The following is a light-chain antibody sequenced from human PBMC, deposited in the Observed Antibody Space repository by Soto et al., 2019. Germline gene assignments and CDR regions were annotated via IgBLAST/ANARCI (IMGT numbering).Light chain of an antibody. CDR3: QEYNNYPPT. Sequence: DIQMTQSPSTLSASVGDRVTITCRASQSSSSWLAWYQQKPGKAPKVLIYKASSLESGVPSRFSGSGSGTEFTLTISSLQPDDFATYYCQEYNNYPPTFGQGTKLEIK. V-gene: IGKV1-5*03. J-gene: IGKJ2*01. CDR1: QSSSSW. CDR2: KAS.